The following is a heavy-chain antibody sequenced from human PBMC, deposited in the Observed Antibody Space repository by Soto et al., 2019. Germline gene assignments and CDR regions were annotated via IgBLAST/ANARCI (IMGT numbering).Heavy chain of an antibody. J-gene: IGHJ4*02. CDR2: VTPVSGYA. Sequence: QVQLVQSGAEVKRPGASVKVSCTPSGYSFTTFDINWVRQAAGQGFEWMGWVTPVSGYARLAQKFQGRVTMTRDISLSTVYLELSGLTLEDTAVYYCARGVSNGVAYWGQGSLVTVSS. CDR3: ARGVSNGVAY. D-gene: IGHD2-8*01. V-gene: IGHV1-8*01. CDR1: GYSFTTFD.